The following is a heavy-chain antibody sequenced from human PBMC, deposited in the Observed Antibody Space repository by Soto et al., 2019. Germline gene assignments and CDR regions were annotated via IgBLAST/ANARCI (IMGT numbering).Heavy chain of an antibody. CDR2: IYSGGST. CDR3: ARVQLIFGNAFDI. J-gene: IGHJ3*02. D-gene: IGHD3-3*01. V-gene: IGHV3-53*01. Sequence: GSLRLSCAASGFTVSSNYMSGVRQAPGKGLEWVSVIYSGGSTYYADSVKGRFTISRDNSKNTLYLQMNSLRAEDTAVYYCARVQLIFGNAFDIWGQGTMVTVSS. CDR1: GFTVSSNY.